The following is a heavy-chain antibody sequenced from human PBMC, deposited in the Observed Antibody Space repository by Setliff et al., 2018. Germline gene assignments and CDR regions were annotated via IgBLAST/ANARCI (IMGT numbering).Heavy chain of an antibody. CDR3: ARDTYIGDFWSGYYIQGQFDP. D-gene: IGHD3-3*01. CDR1: GYTFTGYY. J-gene: IGHJ5*02. V-gene: IGHV1-2*06. Sequence: ASVKVSCKASGYTFTGYYMHWVRQAPGQGLEWMGRINPNSGGTNYAQKFQGRVTMTRDTSISTAYMELSRLRSDDTAVYYCARDTYIGDFWSGYYIQGQFDPWGQGTLVTVSS. CDR2: INPNSGGT.